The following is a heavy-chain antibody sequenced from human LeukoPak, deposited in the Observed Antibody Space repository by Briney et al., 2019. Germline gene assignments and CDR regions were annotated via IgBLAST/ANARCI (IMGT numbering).Heavy chain of an antibody. J-gene: IGHJ4*02. Sequence: PSETLSLTCTVSGASINSGSYYWTWLRQPAGKGLEWIGRIYTSGSTNYNPSLKSRVTISLDTSKNHFSLKLDSVTAADTAVYYCARDGPSVYFDYWGQGTLVTVSS. CDR2: IYTSGST. V-gene: IGHV4-61*02. CDR1: GASINSGSYY. CDR3: ARDGPSVYFDY.